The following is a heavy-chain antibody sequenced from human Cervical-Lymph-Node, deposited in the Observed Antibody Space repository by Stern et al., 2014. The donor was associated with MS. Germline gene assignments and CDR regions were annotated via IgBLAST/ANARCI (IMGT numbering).Heavy chain of an antibody. CDR3: ARDNDDNGMDV. V-gene: IGHV1-69*01. CDR1: GGTFINHA. D-gene: IGHD2-8*01. CDR2: VIPIFGTT. J-gene: IGHJ6*02. Sequence: VQLVESGAEVKKPGSSVKVSCKASGGTFINHAISWVRQAPGQGLEWMGGVIPIFGTTHYAQKFQGRVTISADESASTAYMELSSLRSQDTAVYYCARDNDDNGMDVWGQGTTVIVSS.